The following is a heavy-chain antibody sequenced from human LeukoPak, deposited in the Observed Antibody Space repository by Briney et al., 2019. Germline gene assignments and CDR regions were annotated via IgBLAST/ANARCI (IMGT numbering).Heavy chain of an antibody. D-gene: IGHD5-12*01. CDR1: GFTFRNYG. J-gene: IGHJ3*02. CDR2: ITGSGDGT. Sequence: GGSLRLSCAASGFTFRNYGMSWVRQAPGKGLEWVSAITGSGDGTYYADSLKGRFTGSRDNSKNTLFLQMNSLRAEDTAVYYCAKDSPVATMWGQGTMVTVSS. CDR3: AKDSPVATM. V-gene: IGHV3-23*01.